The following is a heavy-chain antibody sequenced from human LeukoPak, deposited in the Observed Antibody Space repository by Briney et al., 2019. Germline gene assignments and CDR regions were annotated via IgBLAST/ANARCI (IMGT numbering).Heavy chain of an antibody. J-gene: IGHJ5*02. V-gene: IGHV1-69*13. CDR1: GGTFSSYA. D-gene: IGHD3-10*01. Sequence: SVKVSCKASGGTFSSYAISWVRQAPGQGLEWMGGIIPIFGTTNYAQKFQGRVTITADESASTAYMELSSLRSEDTAVYYCARGHTNDMVRGVPRFDPWGQGTLVTVPS. CDR3: ARGHTNDMVRGVPRFDP. CDR2: IIPIFGTT.